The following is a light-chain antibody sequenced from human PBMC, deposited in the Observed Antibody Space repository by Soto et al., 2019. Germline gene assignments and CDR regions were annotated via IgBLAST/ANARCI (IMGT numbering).Light chain of an antibody. V-gene: IGKV3-20*01. CDR3: QQTFSMPGT. CDR1: QSVSNNY. Sequence: EIVLTQSPGTLSLSPGERATLSCRASQSVSNNYLAWYQQKPGQAPRLLIYGASNRATGIPDRFSGSGSGTDFTLAINGLQPEDFATYYCQQTFSMPGTFGQGTKVDIK. J-gene: IGKJ1*01. CDR2: GAS.